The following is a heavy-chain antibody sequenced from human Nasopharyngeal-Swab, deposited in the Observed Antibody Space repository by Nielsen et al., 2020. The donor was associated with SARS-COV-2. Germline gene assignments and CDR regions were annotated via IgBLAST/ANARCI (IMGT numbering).Heavy chain of an antibody. J-gene: IGHJ5*02. CDR1: GFTFSSYE. Sequence: ESLKISCAASGFTFSSYEMNWVRQAPGKGLEWVSYISSSSSTIYYADSVKGRFTISRDNAKNSLYLQMNSLRDEDTAVYYCARDEKAEMYNWFDPWGQGTLVTVSS. CDR3: ARDEKAEMYNWFDP. CDR2: ISSSSSTI. D-gene: IGHD2-15*01. V-gene: IGHV3-48*02.